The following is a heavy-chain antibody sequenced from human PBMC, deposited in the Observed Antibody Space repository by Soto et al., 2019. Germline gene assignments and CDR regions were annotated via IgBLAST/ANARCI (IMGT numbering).Heavy chain of an antibody. D-gene: IGHD4-17*01. CDR3: ARRFPQSYGDQDYYGMDV. V-gene: IGHV4-61*01. J-gene: IGHJ6*02. CDR1: GGPVSSGSYY. Sequence: PSETLSLTCTVSGGPVSSGSYYWSWIRQPPGKGLEWIGYIYYSGSTNYNPSLKSRVTISVDTSKNPFSLKLSSVTAADTAVYYCARRFPQSYGDQDYYGMDVWGQGTTVTVSS. CDR2: IYYSGST.